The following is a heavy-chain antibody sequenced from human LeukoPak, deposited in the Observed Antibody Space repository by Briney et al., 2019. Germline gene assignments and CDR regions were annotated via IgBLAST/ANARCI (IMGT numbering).Heavy chain of an antibody. CDR1: GYTFTSYD. CDR3: ASLYSSSSGYYYYYGMDV. V-gene: IGHV1-8*01. J-gene: IGHJ6*02. D-gene: IGHD6-6*01. CDR2: KNPNSGNT. Sequence: ASVKVSCKASGYTFTSYDINWVRQATGQGLEWMGWKNPNSGNTGYAQKFQGRVTMTRNTSISTAYMELSSLRSEDTAVYYCASLYSSSSGYYYYYGMDVWGQGTTVTVSS.